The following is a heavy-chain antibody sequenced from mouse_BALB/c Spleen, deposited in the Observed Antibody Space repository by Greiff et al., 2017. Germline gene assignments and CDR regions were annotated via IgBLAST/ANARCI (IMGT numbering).Heavy chain of an antibody. V-gene: IGHV5-9-4*01. CDR2: ISSGGSYT. J-gene: IGHJ3*01. Sequence: EVMLVESGGGLVKPGGSLKLSCAASGFTFSSYAMSWVRQSPEKRLEWVAEISSGGSYTYYPDTVTGRFTISRDNAKNTLYLEMSSLRSEDTAMYYCARWKITKAFAYWGQGTLVTVSA. D-gene: IGHD2-4*01. CDR1: GFTFSSYA. CDR3: ARWKITKAFAY.